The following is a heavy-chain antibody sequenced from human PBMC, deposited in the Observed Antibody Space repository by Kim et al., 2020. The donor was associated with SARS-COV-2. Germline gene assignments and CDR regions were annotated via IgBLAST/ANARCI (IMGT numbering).Heavy chain of an antibody. Sequence: RFNISRDNSKNTLYLQMNSLSAEDTAVYYCARDTDRLWFRESIPADFFFDYWGQGTLVTVSS. D-gene: IGHD3-10*01. CDR3: ARDTDRLWFRESIPADFFFDY. V-gene: IGHV3-30*01. J-gene: IGHJ4*02.